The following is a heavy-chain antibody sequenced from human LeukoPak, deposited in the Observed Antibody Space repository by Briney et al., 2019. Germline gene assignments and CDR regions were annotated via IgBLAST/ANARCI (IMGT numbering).Heavy chain of an antibody. J-gene: IGHJ4*02. CDR3: ARAALTSGWKAGINY. V-gene: IGHV3-30-3*01. Sequence: PGRSLRLSCAASGFTFSSYAMHWVRQAPGKGLEWVALVSYDGNSAYYADSVMGRFTVSRDNSDNTVSLHMNNLTVADTALYYCARAALTSGWKAGINYWGQGALVIVSS. D-gene: IGHD6-25*01. CDR1: GFTFSSYA. CDR2: VSYDGNSA.